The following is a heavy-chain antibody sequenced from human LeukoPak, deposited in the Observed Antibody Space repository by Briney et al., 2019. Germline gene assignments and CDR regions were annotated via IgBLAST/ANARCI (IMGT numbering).Heavy chain of an antibody. CDR2: INRDGSGK. V-gene: IGHV3-7*04. J-gene: IGHJ5*02. CDR1: GFTFSSYS. D-gene: IGHD1-1*01. Sequence: PGGSLRLSCAASGFTFSSYSINWVRQAPGKGLEWVASINRDGSGKYYVDSVRGRFTISRDNAKNSLYLQMNSLRVEDTAVYYCARVQTATTNWFDPWGQGTLVTASS. CDR3: ARVQTATTNWFDP.